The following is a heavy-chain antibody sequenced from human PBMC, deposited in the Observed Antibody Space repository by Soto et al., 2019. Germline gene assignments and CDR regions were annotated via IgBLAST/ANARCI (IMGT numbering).Heavy chain of an antibody. CDR3: AREANPEYCSGNSCYFDY. V-gene: IGHV4-30-4*01. D-gene: IGHD2-15*01. CDR2: IYYSGST. Sequence: PSETLSLTCTVSGGSISSGDYYWSWIRQPPGKGLEWIGSIYYSGSTYYSPPLKRRLSISVDTSKNQFSLKLSSVTAADTAVYYCAREANPEYCSGNSCYFDYWGQGTRVTSPQ. CDR1: GGSISSGDYY. J-gene: IGHJ4*02.